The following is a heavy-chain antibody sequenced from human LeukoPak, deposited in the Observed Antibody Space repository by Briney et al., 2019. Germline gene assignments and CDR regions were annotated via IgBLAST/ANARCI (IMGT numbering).Heavy chain of an antibody. CDR1: GGHIDSVY. CDR3: ASGAGWLIDY. V-gene: IGHV4-4*08. J-gene: IGHJ4*02. D-gene: IGHD6-19*01. Sequence: SETLSLTCSVSGGHIDSVYWNWIRQPPGKGLEWIGYIDNSGSTKYNPSLQSRITMSRDTSKKQSSLKLTFVTAADTAMYYCASGAGWLIDYWGQGTLVSVSS. CDR2: IDNSGST.